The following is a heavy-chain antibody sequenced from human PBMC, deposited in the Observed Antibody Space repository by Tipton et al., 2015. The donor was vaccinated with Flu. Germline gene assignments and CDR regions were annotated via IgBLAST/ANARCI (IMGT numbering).Heavy chain of an antibody. D-gene: IGHD1-14*01. CDR3: AGDPDGDFYYYMDV. CDR2: ITSSSRTI. Sequence: GSLRLSCAASGLTLNSYAMNWVRQAPGKGLEWISYITSSSRTIYYADSVKGRFTISRDNSKNLLYLQMNSLRADDTAVYYCAGDPDGDFYYYMDVWGKGTTVTVSS. V-gene: IGHV3-48*04. J-gene: IGHJ6*03. CDR1: GLTLNSYA.